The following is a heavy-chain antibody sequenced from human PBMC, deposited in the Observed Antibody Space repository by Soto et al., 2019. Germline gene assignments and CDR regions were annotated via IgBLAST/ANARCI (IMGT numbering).Heavy chain of an antibody. CDR1: GFTFSSYA. D-gene: IGHD5-12*01. V-gene: IGHV3-23*01. J-gene: IGHJ4*02. CDR2: ISGSGGST. Sequence: EVQLLESGGGLVQPGGSLRLSCAASGFTFSSYAMSWVRQAPGKGLEWVSAISGSGGSTYYADSVKGRFTISRDNSKNSLYLQMKSLRAEDRAVYYCAKDGVVIVATFVNAFDYWGQGTLVTVSS. CDR3: AKDGVVIVATFVNAFDY.